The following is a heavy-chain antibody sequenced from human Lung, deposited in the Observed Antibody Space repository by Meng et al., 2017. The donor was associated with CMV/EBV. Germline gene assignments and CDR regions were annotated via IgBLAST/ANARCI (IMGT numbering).Heavy chain of an antibody. V-gene: IGHV1-18*04. CDR3: ARDVGPHYGYGMEV. Sequence: ASXXVSXKASGYTFGTDGISWVRQAPGQGLEWMGWISTYNGDTYSVQKIQGRVSMTTDTSTNTAYMEVRSLRFDDTAVYYCARDVGPHYGYGMEVWVQGTXVNGAS. CDR2: ISTYNGDT. J-gene: IGHJ6*02. D-gene: IGHD2-15*01. CDR1: GYTFGTDG.